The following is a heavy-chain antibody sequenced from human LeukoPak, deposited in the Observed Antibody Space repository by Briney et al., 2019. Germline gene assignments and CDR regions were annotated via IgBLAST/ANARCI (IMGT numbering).Heavy chain of an antibody. CDR2: LYSGGST. J-gene: IGHJ4*02. CDR3: ARGGYDILTGYDEFDY. V-gene: IGHV3-66*01. CDR1: GFTVSSNY. Sequence: GGSLRLSCAASGFTVSSNYMSWVRQAPGKGLEWVSLLYSGGSTYHADSVKGRFTISRDNSKDTLYLQMNSLRAEDTAVYYCARGGYDILTGYDEFDYWGQGTLVTVPS. D-gene: IGHD3-9*01.